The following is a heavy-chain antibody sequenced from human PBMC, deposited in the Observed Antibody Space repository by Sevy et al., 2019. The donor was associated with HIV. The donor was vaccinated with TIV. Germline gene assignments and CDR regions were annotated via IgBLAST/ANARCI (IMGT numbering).Heavy chain of an antibody. CDR1: GFTFDDYA. V-gene: IGHV3-9*01. J-gene: IGHJ3*02. CDR2: ISWNSGSI. CDR3: AKRAASSGYLAFDI. Sequence: GGFLRLSCAASGFTFDDYAMHWVRQAPGKGLEWVSGISWNSGSIGYADSVKGRFTISRDNAKNSLYLQMNSLRAEDTASSYCAKRAASSGYLAFDIWGQGTMVTVSS. D-gene: IGHD3-22*01.